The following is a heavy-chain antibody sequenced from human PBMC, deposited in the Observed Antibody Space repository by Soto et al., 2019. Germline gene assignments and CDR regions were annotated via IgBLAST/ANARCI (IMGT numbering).Heavy chain of an antibody. CDR2: IIPILGIA. CDR3: ASRIAVAGQGDDAFDI. D-gene: IGHD6-19*01. CDR1: GGTFSSYT. Sequence: QVQLVQSGAEVKKPGSSVKVSCKASGGTFSSYTISWVRQAPGQGLEWMGRIIPILGIANYAQKFKGRVTITADKSTSTAYMELSSLRSEDTAVYYCASRIAVAGQGDDAFDIWGQGTMVTVSS. V-gene: IGHV1-69*02. J-gene: IGHJ3*02.